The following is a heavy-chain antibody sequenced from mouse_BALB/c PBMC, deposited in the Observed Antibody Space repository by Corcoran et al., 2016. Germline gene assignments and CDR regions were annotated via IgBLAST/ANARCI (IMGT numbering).Heavy chain of an antibody. J-gene: IGHJ2*01. CDR3: ARGALLRYFDY. Sequence: EVQLPQSGPELVKPGASGKISCKASGYSFTGYYMHWVKQSHVKSLEWIGRINPYNGATSYNQNFKDKASLTVDKSSSTAYMELHSLTSEDSAVYYCARGALLRYFDYWGQGTTLTVSS. V-gene: IGHV1-26*01. D-gene: IGHD1-1*01. CDR2: INPYNGAT. CDR1: GYSFTGYY.